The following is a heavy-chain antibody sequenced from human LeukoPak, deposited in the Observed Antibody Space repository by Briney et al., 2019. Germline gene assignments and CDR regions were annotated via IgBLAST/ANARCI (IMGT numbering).Heavy chain of an antibody. J-gene: IGHJ4*02. CDR2: ITPIFGTA. D-gene: IGHD1-26*01. V-gene: IGHV1-69*05. CDR1: GGTFSTYA. Sequence: ASVKVSCMASGGTFSTYAINWVRQAPGQGLEWMGGITPIFGTANYAQKFQGRVTITTDESTSTAYMELSSLRSEDTAVYYCARVFARSGEISGSYYYYWGQGTLVTVSS. CDR3: ARVFARSGEISGSYYYY.